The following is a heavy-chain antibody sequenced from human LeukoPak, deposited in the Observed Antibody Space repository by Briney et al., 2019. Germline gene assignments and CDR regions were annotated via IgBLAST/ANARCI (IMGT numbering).Heavy chain of an antibody. D-gene: IGHD5-24*01. V-gene: IGHV3-11*01. CDR3: ARDRGDGYNFPSDY. CDR1: GFTSSDYY. Sequence: GGPLRLSCAASGFTSSDYYMSWIRQAPGKGLEWVSFISSSGTTIYYADSVKGRFTVSRDNAKNSLYLQMNNLRAEDTAVYYCARDRGDGYNFPSDYWGQGTLVTVSS. CDR2: ISSSGTTI. J-gene: IGHJ4*02.